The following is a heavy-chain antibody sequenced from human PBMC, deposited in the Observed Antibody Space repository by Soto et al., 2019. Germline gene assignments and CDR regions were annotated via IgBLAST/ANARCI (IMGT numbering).Heavy chain of an antibody. D-gene: IGHD6-6*01. CDR1: GYTFTGYY. J-gene: IGHJ4*02. CDR2: INPNSGGT. CDR3: ARRRGYSSSSSTFDY. Sequence: ASVKNSCTASGYTFTGYYMHWVRQAPGQGLEWMGWINPNSGGTNYAQKFQGRVTMTRDTSISTAYMELSRLRSDDTAVYYCARRRGYSSSSSTFDYWGQGTLVTVS. V-gene: IGHV1-2*02.